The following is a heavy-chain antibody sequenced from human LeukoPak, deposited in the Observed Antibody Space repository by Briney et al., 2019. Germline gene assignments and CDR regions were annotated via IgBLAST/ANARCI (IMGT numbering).Heavy chain of an antibody. CDR1: GGTFSSYA. D-gene: IGHD6-6*01. Sequence: ASVKVSFKASGGTFSSYAISWVRQAPGQGLEWMGGIIPIFGTANYAQKFQGRVTITTDESTSTAYMELSSLRSEDTAVYYCARDGLSSIAARGGLNWFDPWGQGTLVTVSS. V-gene: IGHV1-69*05. CDR2: IIPIFGTA. J-gene: IGHJ5*02. CDR3: ARDGLSSIAARGGLNWFDP.